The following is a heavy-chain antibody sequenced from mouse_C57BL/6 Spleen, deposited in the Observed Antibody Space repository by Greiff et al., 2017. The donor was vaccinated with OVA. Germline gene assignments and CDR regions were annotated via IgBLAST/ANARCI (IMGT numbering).Heavy chain of an antibody. Sequence: EVKVEESGEGLVKPGGSLKLSCAASGFTFSSYAMSWVRQTPEKRLEWVAYISSGGDYIYYADTVKGRFTISRDNARNTLYLQMSSLKSEDTAMYYCTRAYSNYGFAYWGQGTLVTVSA. D-gene: IGHD2-5*01. CDR2: ISSGGDYI. V-gene: IGHV5-9-1*02. J-gene: IGHJ3*01. CDR1: GFTFSSYA. CDR3: TRAYSNYGFAY.